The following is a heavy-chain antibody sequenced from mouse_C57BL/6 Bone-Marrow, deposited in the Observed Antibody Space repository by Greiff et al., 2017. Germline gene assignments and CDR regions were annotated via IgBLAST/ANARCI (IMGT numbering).Heavy chain of an antibody. Sequence: QVQLQQSGAELVRPGASVTVSCTASGYNFKGYWMHWVKQRPGQGLEWIGRIHPDNGDTEYASKFQGKATMTVDKSSSTAYMQLSSLTSEDSAVYYCAMDYSDSNYAMDYWGQGTSVTVSS. D-gene: IGHD2-13*01. V-gene: IGHV1-74*01. CDR3: AMDYSDSNYAMDY. CDR2: IHPDNGDT. J-gene: IGHJ4*01. CDR1: GYNFKGYW.